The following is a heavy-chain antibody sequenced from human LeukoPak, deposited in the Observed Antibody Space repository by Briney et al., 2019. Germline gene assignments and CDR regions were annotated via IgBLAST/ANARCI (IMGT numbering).Heavy chain of an antibody. CDR1: GFTFSNYC. V-gene: IGHV3-7*01. D-gene: IGHD5-12*01. CDR2: IKQDGSEK. J-gene: IGHJ4*02. Sequence: TGGSLRLSCAASGFTFSNYCMSWVRQAPGKGLEWVANIKQDGSEKYYVVSVKGRFTISRDNAKNTLNPQMNSLRAEDTAVYYCARGGYDLRHAEGYWGQGTLVIVSS. CDR3: ARGGYDLRHAEGY.